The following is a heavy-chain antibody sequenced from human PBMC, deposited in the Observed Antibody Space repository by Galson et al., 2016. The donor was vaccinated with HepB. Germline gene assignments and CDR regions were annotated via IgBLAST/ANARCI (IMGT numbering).Heavy chain of an antibody. V-gene: IGHV3-33*01. Sequence: SLRLSCAASGFSFSRFGMHWVRQVPGKGLEWVAVIWFDGSLKFYAGSVKGRFTISRDNSKDTLYLQMNSLRDDDTAMYYCARDDGFWGRGTLVTVSS. D-gene: IGHD4-17*01. CDR2: IWFDGSLK. J-gene: IGHJ2*01. CDR1: GFSFSRFG. CDR3: ARDDGF.